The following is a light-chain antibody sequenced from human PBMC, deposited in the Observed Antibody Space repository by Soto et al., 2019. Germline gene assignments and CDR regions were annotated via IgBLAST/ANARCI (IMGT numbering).Light chain of an antibody. CDR1: QTISNY. V-gene: IGKV1-39*01. J-gene: IGKJ1*01. Sequence: EIKVTQAPSSPVGFAGERATITCRASQTISNYLQWYPQTSGQAPKLLGYAASILHSGVPSRFSGSGSGTDFTLTIISLQPEDFATYYCLQTYTTLTWTFGQGTKVDIK. CDR3: LQTYTTLTWT. CDR2: AAS.